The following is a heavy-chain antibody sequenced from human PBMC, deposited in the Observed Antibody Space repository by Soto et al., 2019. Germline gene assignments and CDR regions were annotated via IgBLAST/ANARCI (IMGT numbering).Heavy chain of an antibody. J-gene: IGHJ4*02. CDR1: GGYITGSSFS. CDR2: LSYSGST. CDR3: ARGLRWTRTFDF. V-gene: IGHV4-39*01. D-gene: IGHD3-16*01. Sequence: QRQLRESGPGLVKPSETLSLTCSVSGGYITGSSFSWGWIRQSPGTGLQWIGSLSYSGSTYYNPSLKGRVAISADTSKNAFSLELKLMTAADTATYFCARGLRWTRTFDFWDRGTLVTVSS.